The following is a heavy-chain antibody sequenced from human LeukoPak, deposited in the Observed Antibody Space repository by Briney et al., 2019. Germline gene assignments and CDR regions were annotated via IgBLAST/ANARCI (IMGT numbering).Heavy chain of an antibody. CDR3: ARISCLGQWLGFDY. CDR2: IYWNDEK. CDR1: GFSFTTSGVG. Sequence: SGPTLVKPSQTLTLTCTFSGFSFTTSGVGVGWIRQPPGKALEWLALIYWNDEKRYTPSLKSRLTITKDTSKNQVVLTMTNMDPVDTATYYCARISCLGQWLGFDYWGQGTLVTVSS. D-gene: IGHD6-19*01. V-gene: IGHV2-5*01. J-gene: IGHJ4*02.